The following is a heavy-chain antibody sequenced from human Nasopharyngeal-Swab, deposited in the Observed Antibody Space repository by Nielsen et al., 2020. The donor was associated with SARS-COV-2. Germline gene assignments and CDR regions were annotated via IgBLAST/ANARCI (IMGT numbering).Heavy chain of an antibody. CDR2: ISYDGSNK. J-gene: IGHJ4*02. CDR1: EFTFSSYG. CDR3: AKDRGAPDY. Sequence: GESLKISCAASEFTFSSYGMHWVRQAPGKGLEWVAVISYDGSNKYYADSVKGRFTISRDNSKNTLYLQMNSLRAEDTAVYYCAKDRGAPDYWGQGTLVTVSS. V-gene: IGHV3-30*18. D-gene: IGHD1-26*01.